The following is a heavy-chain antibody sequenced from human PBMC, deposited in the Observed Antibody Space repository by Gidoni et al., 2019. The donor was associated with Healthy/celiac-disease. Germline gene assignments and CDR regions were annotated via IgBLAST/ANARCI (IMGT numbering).Heavy chain of an antibody. V-gene: IGHV1-46*01. CDR1: GYTSPSYY. D-gene: IGHD3-22*01. CDR3: ARDPSITMIVAHPGMDV. J-gene: IGHJ6*02. Sequence: QVQLVQSGAEVKKPGASVKVSCKASGYTSPSYYMHWVRQAPGQGLEWMGIINPSGGSTSYAQKFQGRVTMTRDTSTSTVYMELSSLKSEDTAVYYCARDPSITMIVAHPGMDVWGQGTTVTVSS. CDR2: INPSGGST.